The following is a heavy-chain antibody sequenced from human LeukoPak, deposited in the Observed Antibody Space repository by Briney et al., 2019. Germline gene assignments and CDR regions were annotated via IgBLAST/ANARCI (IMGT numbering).Heavy chain of an antibody. CDR2: IYYSGST. CDR1: GGSISSGDYY. V-gene: IGHV4-30-4*01. D-gene: IGHD1-26*01. J-gene: IGHJ5*02. Sequence: PSQTLSLTCTVSGGSISSGDYYWSWIRQPPGKGLEWIGYIYYSGSTYYNPSLKSRVTISVDTSKNQFSLKLSSVTAADTAVYYCARHPPLIVGATVGWFDPWGQGTLVTVSS. CDR3: ARHPPLIVGATVGWFDP.